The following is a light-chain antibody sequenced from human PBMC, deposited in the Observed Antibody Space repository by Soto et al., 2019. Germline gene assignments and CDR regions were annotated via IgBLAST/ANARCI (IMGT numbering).Light chain of an antibody. CDR3: QQNNSYPYT. CDR2: KAY. CDR1: QSISSW. Sequence: DIQMTQSPSTLSASVGDRVTITCRASQSISSWLAWYQQKPGKAPKLLIYKAYSLASGIPSRFSGSGSGKAFTLTISSLQHDDFATYYRQQNNSYPYTFGQGTKLEIK. V-gene: IGKV1-5*03. J-gene: IGKJ2*01.